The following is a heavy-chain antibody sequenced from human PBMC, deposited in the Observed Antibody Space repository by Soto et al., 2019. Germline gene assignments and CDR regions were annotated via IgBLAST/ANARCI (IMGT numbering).Heavy chain of an antibody. J-gene: IGHJ6*02. CDR1: GDFITNSLYY. CDR2: FYYSGST. Sequence: PSETXSLTCTFSGDFITNSLYYWFWIRQPPGKGLEWIGSFYYSGSTHYNPSLKSRVTMSVDTSKNQLSLMLNSVTAADSAVYYCERNGRNTKIAKIRNYDMDVWGQGTTVTVSS. V-gene: IGHV4-39*01. CDR3: ERNGRNTKIAKIRNYDMDV. D-gene: IGHD3-22*01.